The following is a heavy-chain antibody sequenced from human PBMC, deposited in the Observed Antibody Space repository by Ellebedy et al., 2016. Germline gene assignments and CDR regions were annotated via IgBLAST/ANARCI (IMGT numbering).Heavy chain of an antibody. CDR1: GYTFTTYG. J-gene: IGHJ4*02. CDR2: ISAYNGDT. V-gene: IGHV1-18*01. CDR3: ARRGVAAGKFDY. D-gene: IGHD3-10*01. Sequence: ASVKVSCKASGYTFTTYGFTWVRQAPGQGLEWLGWISAYNGDTNYAQNFQGRVTMTTDTSTNTAYMELKSLISNDTAVYYCARRGVAAGKFDYWGQGTLVTVSS.